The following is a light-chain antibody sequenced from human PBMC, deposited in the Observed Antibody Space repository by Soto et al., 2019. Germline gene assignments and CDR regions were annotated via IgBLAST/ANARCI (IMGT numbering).Light chain of an antibody. V-gene: IGKV1-9*01. CDR3: QQLNSFPIT. Sequence: DIQLTQAPSFLSASAGDTVTITCRASQDIRSYLAWYQQKAGRAPKLLIYAASTLQSEVPSRFSGSGSGTEFTLTVSSLQPEDFATYYCQQLNSFPITFGQGTRLEN. CDR2: AAS. CDR1: QDIRSY. J-gene: IGKJ5*01.